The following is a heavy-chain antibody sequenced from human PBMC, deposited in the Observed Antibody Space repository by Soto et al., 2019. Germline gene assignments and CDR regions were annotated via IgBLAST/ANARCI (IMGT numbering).Heavy chain of an antibody. CDR2: INAGNGNT. CDR1: GYTFTSYA. Sequence: ASVKVSCKASGYTFTSYAMHWVRQAPGQRLEWMGWINAGNGNTKYSQKFQGRVTITGDTSASTAYMELSSLRSEDTAVYYCARPSITMVRGVIIWGQGTLVTV. D-gene: IGHD3-10*01. V-gene: IGHV1-3*01. CDR3: ARPSITMVRGVII. J-gene: IGHJ4*02.